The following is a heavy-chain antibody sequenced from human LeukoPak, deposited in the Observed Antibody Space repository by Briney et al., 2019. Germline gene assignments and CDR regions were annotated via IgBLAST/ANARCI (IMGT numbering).Heavy chain of an antibody. D-gene: IGHD3-10*01. CDR3: ALITMVRGISFDP. J-gene: IGHJ5*02. CDR2: IYPGDSDT. V-gene: IGHV5-51*01. Sequence: GESLKISCKGSGYSFTSYWIGWVRQMPGKGLEWMGIIYPGDSDTRYSPSFQGQVTISADKSISTAYLQWSSLKASDTAMYYCALITMVRGISFDPWGQGTLVTVSS. CDR1: GYSFTSYW.